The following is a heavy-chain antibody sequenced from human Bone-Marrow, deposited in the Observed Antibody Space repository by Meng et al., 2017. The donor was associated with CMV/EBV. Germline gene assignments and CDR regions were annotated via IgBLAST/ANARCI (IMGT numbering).Heavy chain of an antibody. D-gene: IGHD3-22*01. CDR2: FYYGGVT. Sequence: SETLSLTCSVSGASISGYYWGWIRQSPGKGLEWITYFYYGGVTKYNSSLENRVAISADTSKNQFSLNLSSVTAADTAVYYCARVGGDYYDSSGYFPYYFDSWGQGTLVTVSS. J-gene: IGHJ4*02. CDR3: ARVGGDYYDSSGYFPYYFDS. CDR1: GASISGYY. V-gene: IGHV4-59*01.